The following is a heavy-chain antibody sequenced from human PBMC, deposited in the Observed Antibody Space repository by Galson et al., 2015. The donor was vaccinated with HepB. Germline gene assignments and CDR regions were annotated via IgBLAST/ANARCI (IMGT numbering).Heavy chain of an antibody. J-gene: IGHJ3*02. D-gene: IGHD6-13*01. CDR1: GYTFTSYG. CDR2: ISAYNGNT. V-gene: IGHV1-18*04. CDR3: ARDLEYSSSLDAFDI. Sequence: QSGAEVKKPGESLKVSCKASGYTFTSYGISWVRQAPGQGLEWMGWISAYNGNTNYAQKLQGRVTMTTDTSTSTAYMELGSLRSDDTAVYYCARDLEYSSSLDAFDIWGQGTMVTASS.